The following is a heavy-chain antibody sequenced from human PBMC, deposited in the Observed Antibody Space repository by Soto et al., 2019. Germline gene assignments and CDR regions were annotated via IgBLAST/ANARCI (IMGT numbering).Heavy chain of an antibody. CDR1: GYTFTGYY. CDR3: ARGGYYDFWSGLGGFGI. CDR2: INPKSGGT. Sequence: WASVKVSCKASGYTFTGYYMHWVRQAPGQGLEWMGWINPKSGGTNYAQKFQGWVTLTRDTSISTAYMELSRLRSDDTAVYYCARGGYYDFWSGLGGFGIWGQGAMVTVSS. J-gene: IGHJ3*02. D-gene: IGHD3-3*01. V-gene: IGHV1-2*04.